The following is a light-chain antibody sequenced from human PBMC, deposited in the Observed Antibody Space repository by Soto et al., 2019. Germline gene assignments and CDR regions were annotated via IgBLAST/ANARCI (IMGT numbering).Light chain of an antibody. V-gene: IGLV1-40*01. J-gene: IGLJ3*02. Sequence: QSAMTQPPSVSGAPGQRVTISCTGSSSNIGAGYDVHWYQQLPGTAPKLLIYGNSNRPSGVPDRFSGSKSGTSASLAITGLQAEEEADDYCQSYDSSLSGGVFGGGTKLTVL. CDR2: GNS. CDR1: SSNIGAGYD. CDR3: QSYDSSLSGGV.